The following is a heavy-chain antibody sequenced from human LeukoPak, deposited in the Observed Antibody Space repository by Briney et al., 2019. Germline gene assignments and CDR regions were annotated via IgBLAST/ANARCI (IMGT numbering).Heavy chain of an antibody. CDR3: AKDRGPYYYGSGSANFDY. Sequence: QPGGSLRLSCAASGFTFSTYWMNWFRQTPGKGLEWVAKIKADGGEKDHVASVKGRFTISRDNAKNSLYLQMNSLRVEDTAVYYCAKDRGPYYYGSGSANFDYWGQGTLVSVSS. CDR2: IKADGGEK. D-gene: IGHD3-10*01. V-gene: IGHV3-7*01. CDR1: GFTFSTYW. J-gene: IGHJ4*02.